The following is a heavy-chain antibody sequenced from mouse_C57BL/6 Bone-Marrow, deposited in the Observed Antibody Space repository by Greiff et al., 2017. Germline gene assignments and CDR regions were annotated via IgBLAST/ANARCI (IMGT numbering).Heavy chain of an antibody. J-gene: IGHJ1*03. Sequence: EVQRVESGGGLVQPGGSLKLSCAASGFTFSDYGMAWVRQAPRKGPEWVAFISNLAYSIYYADTVTGRFTISRENAKNTLYLEMSSLRSEDTAMYYCARPYYGSSYWYFDVWGTGTTVTVSS. CDR3: ARPYYGSSYWYFDV. CDR2: ISNLAYSI. CDR1: GFTFSDYG. V-gene: IGHV5-15*01. D-gene: IGHD1-1*01.